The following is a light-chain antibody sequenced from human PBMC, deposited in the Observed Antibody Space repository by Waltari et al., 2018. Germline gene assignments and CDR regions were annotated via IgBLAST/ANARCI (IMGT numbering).Light chain of an antibody. V-gene: IGKV4-1*01. J-gene: IGKJ5*01. CDR1: QRLLSSSNNKDF. CDR3: QQYYGTPIT. CDR2: WAS. Sequence: DIVMTQSPDSLAVSLGERATINCKSSQRLLSSSNNKDFLIWYQQKPGQPPKVLFYWASARESGVPDRFSGSGSGTDFTLTISSLQAEDVAVYYCQQYYGTPITFGQGTRLEIK.